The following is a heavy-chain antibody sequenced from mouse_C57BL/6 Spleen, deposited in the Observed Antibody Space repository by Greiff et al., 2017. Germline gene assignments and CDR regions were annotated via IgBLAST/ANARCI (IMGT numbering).Heavy chain of an antibody. CDR3: AREYDFAGYAMNY. J-gene: IGHJ4*01. V-gene: IGHV5-16*01. D-gene: IGHD2-4*01. CDR1: GFTFSDYY. Sequence: EVHLVESEGGLVQPGSSMKLSCTASGFTFSDYYMAWVRQVPEKGLEWVANINYDGSSTYYLDSLKSRFIISRDNAKNILYLQMSSLKSEDTATYYCAREYDFAGYAMNYWRQGTSVTVSS. CDR2: INYDGSST.